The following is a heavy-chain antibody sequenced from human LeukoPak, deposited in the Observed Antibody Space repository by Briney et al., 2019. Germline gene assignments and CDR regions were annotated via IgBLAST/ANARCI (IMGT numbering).Heavy chain of an antibody. CDR3: ATDLSYSH. Sequence: GGSLRLSCAASGFSFSDSWMDWVRQAPGKGLEWVANIKPDGSEIYYVDAVKGRFTISRDNAKNSLYLQMNSLRDEDTAVYYCATDLSYSHWGQGTLVTVSS. CDR2: IKPDGSEI. J-gene: IGHJ4*02. D-gene: IGHD2-15*01. V-gene: IGHV3-7*01. CDR1: GFSFSDSW.